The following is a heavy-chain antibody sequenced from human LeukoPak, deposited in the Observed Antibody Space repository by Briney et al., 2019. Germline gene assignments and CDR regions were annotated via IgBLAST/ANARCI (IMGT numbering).Heavy chain of an antibody. CDR2: IYYSGST. D-gene: IGHD3-22*01. CDR1: GGSISSGGNY. J-gene: IGHJ4*02. CDR3: ARGYYDTSGYQAGYFDY. Sequence: SETLSLTCTVSGGSISSGGNYWSWIRQHPGKGLEWIGYIYYSGSTYYNPSLKSRVYISVDTSKNQFSLKLSSVTAADTAVYYCARGYYDTSGYQAGYFDYWGQGTLVTVSS. V-gene: IGHV4-31*03.